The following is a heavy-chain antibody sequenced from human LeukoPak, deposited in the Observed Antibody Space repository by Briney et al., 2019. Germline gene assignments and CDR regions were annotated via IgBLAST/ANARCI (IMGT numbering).Heavy chain of an antibody. D-gene: IGHD2-8*01. Sequence: PGGSLRLSCAASGFTFSSYAMNWVRQAPGKGLEWVSSISGTSSYIYYADSVKGRFAISRDNAKNSLYLQMNSLRAEDTAVYYCARDMGYGTSGPIDYWGQGTLVTVSS. V-gene: IGHV3-21*01. CDR3: ARDMGYGTSGPIDY. J-gene: IGHJ4*02. CDR1: GFTFSSYA. CDR2: ISGTSSYI.